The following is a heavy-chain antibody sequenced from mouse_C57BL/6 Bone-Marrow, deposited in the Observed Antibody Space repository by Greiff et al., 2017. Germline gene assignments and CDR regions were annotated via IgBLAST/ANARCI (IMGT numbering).Heavy chain of an antibody. Sequence: VQLQQSGAELVRPGASVKMSCTASGFNIKDDYMHWVKQRPEPGLEWIGRIDPENGDPEYATKFQGKATKTADTSSNTAYLQLSSLTSEDTAVDYCTRGSDGYYARYFDVWGTGTMVTVSS. CDR1: GFNIKDDY. J-gene: IGHJ1*03. CDR2: IDPENGDP. D-gene: IGHD2-3*01. V-gene: IGHV14-4*01. CDR3: TRGSDGYYARYFDV.